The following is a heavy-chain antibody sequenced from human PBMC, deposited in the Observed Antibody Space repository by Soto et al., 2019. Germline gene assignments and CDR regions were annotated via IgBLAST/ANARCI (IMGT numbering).Heavy chain of an antibody. CDR2: IYYSGST. D-gene: IGHD6-19*01. CDR3: ARLGGAVAPYYYGMDV. V-gene: IGHV4-39*01. Sequence: QLQLQESGPGLVKPSETLSLTCTVSGGSISSSSYYWGWIRQPPGKGLEWIGSIYYSGSTYYTPSLKSRVTISVDTSKNQFSLKLSSVTAADTAVYYCARLGGAVAPYYYGMDVWGQGTTVTVSS. J-gene: IGHJ6*02. CDR1: GGSISSSSYY.